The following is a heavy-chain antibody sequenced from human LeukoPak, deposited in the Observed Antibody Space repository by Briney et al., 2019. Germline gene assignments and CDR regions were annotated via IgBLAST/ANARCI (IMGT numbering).Heavy chain of an antibody. J-gene: IGHJ4*02. D-gene: IGHD6-13*01. V-gene: IGHV1-46*01. CDR2: INPSGGST. Sequence: GASVKVSCKASGGTFSSYAISWVRQAPGQGLEWMGIINPSGGSTSYAQKFQGRVTMTRDMSTSTVYMELSSLRSEDTAVYYCASISSNLRNSHFDYWGQGTLVTVSS. CDR1: GGTFSSYA. CDR3: ASISSNLRNSHFDY.